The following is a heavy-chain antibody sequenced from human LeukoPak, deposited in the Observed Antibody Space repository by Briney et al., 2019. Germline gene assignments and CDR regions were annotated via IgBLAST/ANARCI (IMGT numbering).Heavy chain of an antibody. Sequence: VSVKVSCTASGFTFTGYYIHWVRQPPGQGLEWMGWVNPNSGGTNYAQMFQGRVTMTRDTSINTAYMELSGLRSDDTAVYYCARIRGGNNYHFDYWGQGTLVTVSS. CDR3: ARIRGGNNYHFDY. J-gene: IGHJ4*02. V-gene: IGHV1-2*02. CDR2: VNPNSGGT. CDR1: GFTFTGYY. D-gene: IGHD1-26*01.